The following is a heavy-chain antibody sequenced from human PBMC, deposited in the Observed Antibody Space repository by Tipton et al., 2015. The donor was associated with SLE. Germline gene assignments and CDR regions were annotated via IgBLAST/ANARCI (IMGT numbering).Heavy chain of an antibody. CDR3: ARDRDSSSWYELSGSGADY. Sequence: SLRLSCAASGFTFSNYAMSWVRQHPGKGLEWVAVISYDGSNKYYADSVKGRFTISRDNSKNTLYLQMNSLRAEDTAVYYCARDRDSSSWYELSGSGADYWGQGTLVTVSS. CDR2: ISYDGSNK. J-gene: IGHJ4*02. D-gene: IGHD6-13*01. CDR1: GFTFSNYA. V-gene: IGHV3-30*04.